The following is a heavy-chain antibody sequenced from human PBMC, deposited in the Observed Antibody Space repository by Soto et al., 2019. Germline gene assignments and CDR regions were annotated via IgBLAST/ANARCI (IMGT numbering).Heavy chain of an antibody. Sequence: GGSLRLSCAASGFTFSNYAMNWVRQAPGKGLEWVSSISDSGGSTYFAGSVKGRFTISRDNSKNTLFLQMNSLRAYDAAVYYCLIYCSSTTCRGFDPWGQGSLVTVSS. CDR3: LIYCSSTTCRGFDP. V-gene: IGHV3-23*01. D-gene: IGHD2-2*01. J-gene: IGHJ5*02. CDR2: ISDSGGST. CDR1: GFTFSNYA.